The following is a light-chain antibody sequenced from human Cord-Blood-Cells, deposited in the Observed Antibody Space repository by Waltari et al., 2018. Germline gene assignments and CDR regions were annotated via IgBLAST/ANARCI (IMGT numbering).Light chain of an antibody. CDR1: SSDVGGYNY. CDR3: SAYAGGYV. CDR2: EVS. Sequence: QSALTQPPSASGSPGQSVTISCTGTSSDVGGYNYVSWYQPHPGKAPKLMIYEVSTRPSGVPYRFSGSNSGNTASLTVSGRQAEDEADYYFSAYAGGYVFGTGTKVTVL. V-gene: IGLV2-8*01. J-gene: IGLJ1*01.